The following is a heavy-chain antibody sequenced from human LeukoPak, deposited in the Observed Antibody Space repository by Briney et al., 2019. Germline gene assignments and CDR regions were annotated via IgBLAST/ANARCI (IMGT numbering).Heavy chain of an antibody. V-gene: IGHV1-69*05. D-gene: IGHD2-2*01. CDR2: IIPIFGTA. CDR1: GCTFSSYA. Sequence: HGASVKVSCKASGCTFSSYAISWVQQAPGQGLEWMGGIIPIFGTANYAQKFQGRVKITRDESTSTASMQLSSLRSEDTAVYSCATPRGYCSSTSCPYDYWGQGTLVTVSS. CDR3: ATPRGYCSSTSCPYDY. J-gene: IGHJ4*02.